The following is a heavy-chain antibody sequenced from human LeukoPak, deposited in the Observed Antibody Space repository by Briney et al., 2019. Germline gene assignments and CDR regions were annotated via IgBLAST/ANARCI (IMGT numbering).Heavy chain of an antibody. D-gene: IGHD1-26*01. CDR1: GGTFSSYA. V-gene: IGHV1-69*13. CDR3: ARALSRGGYYHFDY. CDR2: IIPIFGTA. J-gene: IGHJ4*02. Sequence: ASVKVSCTASGGTFSSYAISWVRQAPGQGLEWMGGIIPIFGTANYAQKFQGRVTITADESTSTAYMELSSLRSEDTAVYYCARALSRGGYYHFDYWGQGTLVTVSS.